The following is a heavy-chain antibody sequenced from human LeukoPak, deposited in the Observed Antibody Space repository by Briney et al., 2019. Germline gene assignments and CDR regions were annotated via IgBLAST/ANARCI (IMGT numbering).Heavy chain of an antibody. CDR2: ISVHNGNT. CDR1: GYTFSSYG. V-gene: IGHV1-18*01. D-gene: IGHD4-17*01. Sequence: ASVKVSCKASGYTFSSYGITWVRQAPGQGLEWMGWISVHNGNTDYAQEFQGRLTMTTDTSTSTAYMEVRSLRSGDTAVYCCATRKSTVTTEFDNWGQGTLVIVSS. J-gene: IGHJ4*02. CDR3: ATRKSTVTTEFDN.